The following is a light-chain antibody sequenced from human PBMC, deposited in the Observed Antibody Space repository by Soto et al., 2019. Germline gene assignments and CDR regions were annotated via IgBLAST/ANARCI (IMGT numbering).Light chain of an antibody. J-gene: IGLJ2*01. CDR3: QSYDSSLSAVV. CDR1: SSNIGAGYD. V-gene: IGLV1-40*01. CDR2: VNS. Sequence: QSVLTQPPSVSGAPGQRVTISCTWSSSNIGAGYDVHWYQQLPGTAPKVLIDVNSNRPSRVPDRFSGSKPGTSASLAITGLQAEDEADYYCQSYDSSLSAVVFGGGTKLTVL.